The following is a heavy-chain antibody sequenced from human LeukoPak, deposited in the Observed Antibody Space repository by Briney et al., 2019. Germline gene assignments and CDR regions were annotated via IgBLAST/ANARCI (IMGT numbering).Heavy chain of an antibody. CDR1: GFTFSTSG. J-gene: IGHJ4*02. CDR3: AKDNPIEEVPGLGPGQ. Sequence: PGGSLRLSCAASGFTFSTSGIHWVRQAPGMGLEWVAFIRYDGRTKLYADSVKGRFSISRDNSKNTLWLQMNSVRTEDTAVYYCAKDNPIEEVPGLGPGQWGQGTLVTVSS. V-gene: IGHV3-30*02. D-gene: IGHD2-2*01. CDR2: IRYDGRTK.